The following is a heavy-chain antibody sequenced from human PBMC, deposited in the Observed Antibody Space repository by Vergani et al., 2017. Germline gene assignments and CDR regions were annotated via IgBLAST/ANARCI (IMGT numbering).Heavy chain of an antibody. V-gene: IGHV4-59*01. D-gene: IGHD4-11*01. CDR3: ARLSRNYELAFDY. J-gene: IGHJ4*02. CDR1: GGSISSYY. Sequence: QVQLQESGPGLVKPSETLSLTCTVSGGSISSYYWSWIRQPPGQGLEWIGYIYYSGSTNYNPSLLRRVTISVDTSKNQFSLKLSSVTAADTAVYYCARLSRNYELAFDYWGQGTLVTVSS. CDR2: IYYSGST.